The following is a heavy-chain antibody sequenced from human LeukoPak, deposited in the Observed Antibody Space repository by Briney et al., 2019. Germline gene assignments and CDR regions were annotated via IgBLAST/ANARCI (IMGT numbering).Heavy chain of an antibody. CDR3: ARDRYGDGFAHFDY. CDR1: GSTFTSYA. V-gene: IGHV1-2*02. Sequence: ASVKVSCKASGSTFTSYAMHWVRQAPGHGLEWMGWITPSGDPNSQQTCQGRIAITRDTSLPTAYMDLSRLTSDDTAVYYCARDRYGDGFAHFDYWGKGAVVTVSS. CDR2: ITPSGDP. D-gene: IGHD5-24*01. J-gene: IGHJ4*02.